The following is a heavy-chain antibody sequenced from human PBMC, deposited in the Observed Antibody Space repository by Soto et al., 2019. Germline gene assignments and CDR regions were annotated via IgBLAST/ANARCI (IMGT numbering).Heavy chain of an antibody. CDR2: MNPNSGNT. D-gene: IGHD2-15*01. Sequence: VKVSCKASGYTFTSYDINWVRQATGQGLEWMGWMNPNSGNTNYAQKLQGRVTMTTDTSTSTAYMELRSLRSDDTAVYYCASGQEAAYCSGGSCYYPEWYYGMDVWGQGTTVTVSS. CDR1: GYTFTSYD. CDR3: ASGQEAAYCSGGSCYYPEWYYGMDV. V-gene: IGHV1-8*01. J-gene: IGHJ6*02.